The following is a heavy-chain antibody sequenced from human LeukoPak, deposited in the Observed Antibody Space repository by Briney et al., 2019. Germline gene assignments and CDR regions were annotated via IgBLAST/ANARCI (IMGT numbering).Heavy chain of an antibody. CDR1: GYTFTKYY. D-gene: IGHD3-3*01. CDR2: ISPSDGGT. V-gene: IGHV1-46*01. J-gene: IGHJ4*02. CDR3: ARVRSGGLDY. Sequence: ASVKVSCKASGYTFTKYYMHWVRQAPGQGLEWMGIISPSDGGTTYARKFQGRVTMTRDTSTSTVYMELSRLRSDDTAVYYCARVRSGGLDYWGQGTLVTVSS.